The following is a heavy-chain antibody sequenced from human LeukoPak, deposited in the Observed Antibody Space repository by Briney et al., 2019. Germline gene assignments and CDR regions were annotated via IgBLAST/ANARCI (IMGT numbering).Heavy chain of an antibody. CDR3: ARAPRGFGEPIDY. V-gene: IGHV4-59*11. Sequence: SETLSLTCAVSADSFSSHYWTWIRQPPGKGLEWIGYIYYSGSTNYNPSLKSRVTISVDTSKNQFSLKLSSVTAADTAVYYCARAPRGFGEPIDYWGQGTLVTVSS. D-gene: IGHD3-10*01. CDR2: IYYSGST. CDR1: ADSFSSHY. J-gene: IGHJ4*02.